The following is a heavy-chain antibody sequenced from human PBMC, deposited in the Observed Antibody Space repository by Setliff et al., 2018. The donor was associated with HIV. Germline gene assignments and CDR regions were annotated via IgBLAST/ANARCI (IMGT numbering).Heavy chain of an antibody. CDR2: IYYSGST. Sequence: SETLSLTCSVSGGSMSTYYWSWIRQPPGKGLEWIGTIYYSGSTYYNPSLKSRVTISVDTSKNQFSLKLSSVTAADTTVYYCARHSGLGGYYSPFDYWGPGTLVTVSS. V-gene: IGHV4-59*04. D-gene: IGHD3-22*01. J-gene: IGHJ4*02. CDR3: ARHSGLGGYYSPFDY. CDR1: GGSMSTYY.